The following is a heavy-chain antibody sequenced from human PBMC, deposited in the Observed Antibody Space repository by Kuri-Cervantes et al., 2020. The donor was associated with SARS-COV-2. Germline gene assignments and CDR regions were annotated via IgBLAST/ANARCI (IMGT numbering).Heavy chain of an antibody. D-gene: IGHD6-6*01. J-gene: IGHJ4*02. CDR3: ARGPRWSIAASFDY. Sequence: GSLRLSCAASGFTVSSNYMSWVRQAPGKGLEWIGEINHSGSTNYNPSLKSRVTISVDTSKNQFSLKLSPVTAADTAVYYCARGPRWSIAASFDYWGQGTLVTVSS. V-gene: IGHV4-34*01. CDR2: INHSGST. CDR1: GFTVSSNY.